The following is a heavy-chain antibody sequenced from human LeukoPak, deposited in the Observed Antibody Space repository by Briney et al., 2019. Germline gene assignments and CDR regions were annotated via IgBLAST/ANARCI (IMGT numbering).Heavy chain of an antibody. CDR1: GFTFSSYW. CDR3: ARYFSSGLSKSFDF. CDR2: INSDGSDT. V-gene: IGHV3-74*01. D-gene: IGHD3-22*01. J-gene: IGHJ4*02. Sequence: PGGSLRLSCGASGFTFSSYWMHWVRQAPGKGLVWVSRINSDGSDTNYADSVKGRFTISRDNAQNTLYLQMNSLRAEDTAVYYCARYFSSGLSKSFDFWGQGTLVTVSS.